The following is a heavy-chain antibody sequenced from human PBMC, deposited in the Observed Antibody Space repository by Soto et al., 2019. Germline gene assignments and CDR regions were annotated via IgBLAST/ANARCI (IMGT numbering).Heavy chain of an antibody. Sequence: SETLSLTCAVYGGSFSGYYWSWIRQPPGKGLEWIGEINHSGSTNYNPSLKSRVTISVDTSKNQFSLKLSSVTAADTAVYYCARVQRYCTNGVCPPKGFDPWGQGTLVTVSS. CDR3: ARVQRYCTNGVCPPKGFDP. CDR1: GGSFSGYY. J-gene: IGHJ5*02. D-gene: IGHD2-8*01. V-gene: IGHV4-34*01. CDR2: INHSGST.